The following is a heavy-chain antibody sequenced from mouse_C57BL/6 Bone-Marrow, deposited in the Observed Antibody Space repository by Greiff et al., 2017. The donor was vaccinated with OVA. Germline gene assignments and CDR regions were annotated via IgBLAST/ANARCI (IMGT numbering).Heavy chain of an antibody. CDR1: GYTFTSSG. D-gene: IGHD2-4*01. Sequence: QVQLKESGAELARPGASVKLSCKASGYTFTSSGISWVKQRTGQGLEWIGEIYPRSGNTYYNEKFKGKATLTADKSSSTAYMELRSLTSEDSAVYFCAREAITLDYWGQGTTLTVSS. J-gene: IGHJ2*01. V-gene: IGHV1-81*01. CDR2: IYPRSGNT. CDR3: AREAITLDY.